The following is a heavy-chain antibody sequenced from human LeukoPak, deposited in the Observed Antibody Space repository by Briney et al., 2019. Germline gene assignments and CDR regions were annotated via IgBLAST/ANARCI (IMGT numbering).Heavy chain of an antibody. V-gene: IGHV2-5*01. CDR3: AHSSYDSSGYYYFDY. J-gene: IGHJ4*02. Sequence: SGPTLVKPTQTLTLTCTFSGFSLSTSGLGVGWIRQPPGKALEWLAFIFWNDDKRYSPSLKSRFTITKDTSKNQVVLTMTNMDPVDTATYYCAHSSYDSSGYYYFDYWGRATLVSVSS. D-gene: IGHD3-22*01. CDR2: IFWNDDK. CDR1: GFSLSTSGLG.